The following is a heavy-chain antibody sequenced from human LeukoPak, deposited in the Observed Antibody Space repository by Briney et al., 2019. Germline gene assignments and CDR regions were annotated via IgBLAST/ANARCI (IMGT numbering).Heavy chain of an antibody. D-gene: IGHD2/OR15-2a*01. Sequence: GESLRLSCAASGFTFSSYVMSWGRQAPGKGLEWVSAISGSGGSTYYADSVKGRFTISRDNSKNTLYLQMNSLRAEDTAVYYCAKNTVSYFYYFDYWGQGILVTVSS. CDR2: ISGSGGST. V-gene: IGHV3-23*01. CDR3: AKNTVSYFYYFDY. J-gene: IGHJ4*02. CDR1: GFTFSSYV.